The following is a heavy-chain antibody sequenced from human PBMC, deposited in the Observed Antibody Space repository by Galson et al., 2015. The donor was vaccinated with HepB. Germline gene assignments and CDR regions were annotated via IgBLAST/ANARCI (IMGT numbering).Heavy chain of an antibody. J-gene: IGHJ4*02. CDR3: AKVGHGRDDCLTFDY. CDR1: GFTFRNYG. Sequence: SLRLSCAASGFTFRNYGMHWVRQTPDKGLEWVTLISHEGSNKYHADSVKGRFTISRDNSKNTLYLQMNSLRVEDTAIYYCAKVGHGRDDCLTFDYWGQGTLVTVP. CDR2: ISHEGSNK. D-gene: IGHD2-21*02. V-gene: IGHV3-30*18.